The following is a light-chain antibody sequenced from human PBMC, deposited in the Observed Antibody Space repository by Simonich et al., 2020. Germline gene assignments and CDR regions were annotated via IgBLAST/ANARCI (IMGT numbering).Light chain of an antibody. CDR3: QQYYSTPYT. J-gene: IGKJ2*01. Sequence: DIQMTQSPSSLSASVGDRVTITGRARQDISNSLAWYQQKPGKAPKLLLYAASRLESGVPSRFSGSGSGTDYTLTISSLQPEDFATYYCQQYYSTPYTFGQGTKLEIK. V-gene: IGKV1-NL1*01. CDR1: QDISNS. CDR2: AAS.